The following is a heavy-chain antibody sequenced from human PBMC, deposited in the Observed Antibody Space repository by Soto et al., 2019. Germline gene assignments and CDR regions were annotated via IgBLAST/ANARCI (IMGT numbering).Heavy chain of an antibody. CDR3: AREGLELRNAFDI. J-gene: IGHJ3*02. V-gene: IGHV4-31*03. CDR2: IYYSGST. CDR1: GGSISSGGYY. D-gene: IGHD1-7*01. Sequence: SETLSLTCTVSGGSISSGGYYWSWIRQHPGKGLEWIGYIYYSGSTYYNPSLKSRVTISVDTSKNQFSLKLSSVTAADTAVYYCAREGLELRNAFDIWGQGTMVTVS.